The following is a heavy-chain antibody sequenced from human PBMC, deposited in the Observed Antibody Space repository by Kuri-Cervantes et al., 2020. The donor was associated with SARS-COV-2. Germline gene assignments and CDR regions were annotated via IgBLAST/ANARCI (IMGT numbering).Heavy chain of an antibody. V-gene: IGHV4-30-4*08. J-gene: IGHJ4*02. CDR1: GGSISSGDYY. D-gene: IGHD5-18*01. CDR2: IYYSGST. Sequence: SETLSLTCTVSGGSISSGDYYWSWIRQPPGKGLEWIGYIYYSGSTYYNPSLKSRVTISVDTSKNQFSLKLSSVTAADTAVYYCARGLTLEGDSYGYHYWGQGTLVTVSS. CDR3: ARGLTLEGDSYGYHY.